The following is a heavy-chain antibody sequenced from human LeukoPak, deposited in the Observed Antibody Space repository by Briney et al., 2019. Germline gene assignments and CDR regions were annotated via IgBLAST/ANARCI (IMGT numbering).Heavy chain of an antibody. Sequence: PGGSLRLSCAASGFTFNNYSMNWVRQAPGKGLEWVSYISSTSITMLYADSVKARFTISRDNAKNSLYLQMNSLRAEGSAIYYCARRGAFDIWGRGTLVTVSS. CDR2: ISSTSITM. V-gene: IGHV3-48*04. CDR3: ARRGAFDI. J-gene: IGHJ3*02. CDR1: GFTFNNYS. D-gene: IGHD3-10*01.